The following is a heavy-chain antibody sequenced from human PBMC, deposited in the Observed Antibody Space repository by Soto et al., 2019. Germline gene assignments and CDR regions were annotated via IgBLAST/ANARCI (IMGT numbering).Heavy chain of an antibody. D-gene: IGHD4-17*01. Sequence: PGGSLRLSCAASGFTFSSYGMHWVRQAPGKGLEWVAVISYDGSNKYYADSVKGRFTISRDNSKNTLYLQMNSLRAEDTAVYYCAKGRGLRWDYYYGMDVWRQGTTVTVSS. J-gene: IGHJ6*02. V-gene: IGHV3-30*18. CDR2: ISYDGSNK. CDR1: GFTFSSYG. CDR3: AKGRGLRWDYYYGMDV.